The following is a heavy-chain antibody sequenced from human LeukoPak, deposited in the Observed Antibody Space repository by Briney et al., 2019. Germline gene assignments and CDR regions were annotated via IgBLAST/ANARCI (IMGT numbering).Heavy chain of an antibody. CDR3: VRESPYGSGSYYHETWFDP. D-gene: IGHD3-10*01. V-gene: IGHV3-53*05. CDR2: IYNGGST. Sequence: GGSLRLSCAASGFTVSSNYMSWVRQAPRKGLEGVSVIYNGGSTYYADSVKGRLTISRDNSKNTLYLQMNSLRAEDTAVYYCVRESPYGSGSYYHETWFDPWGQGTLVTVSS. J-gene: IGHJ5*02. CDR1: GFTVSSNY.